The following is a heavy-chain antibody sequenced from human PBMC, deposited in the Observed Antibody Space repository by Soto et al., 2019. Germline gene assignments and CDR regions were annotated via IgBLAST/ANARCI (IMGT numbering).Heavy chain of an antibody. CDR1: GGSVPSSRST. V-gene: IGHV6-1*01. CDR3: AGTTSHYWYYMDV. CDR2: TYYRSRWYN. J-gene: IGHJ6*03. D-gene: IGHD1-7*01. Sequence: SPAVSLTCAICGGSVPSSRSTWNWFRQSPSRGLEWLGRTYYRSRWYNDYAVSVKSRITVNPDTSKNQFSLQLTSVTPEDTAVYYCAGTTSHYWYYMDVWGKGTTVTVPS.